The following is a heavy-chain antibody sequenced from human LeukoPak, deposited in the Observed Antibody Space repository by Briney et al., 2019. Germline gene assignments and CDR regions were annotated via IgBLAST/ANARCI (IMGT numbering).Heavy chain of an antibody. D-gene: IGHD1-26*01. J-gene: IGHJ3*02. Sequence: GGSLRLSCAASGFTFSTYWMHWVRQAPGKGLVWVSRINSDGSSTTYADSVKGRFTISRDNAKNTLYLQMNSLRAEATAVYYCATGETRMPEAFDIGAKGKMATVS. V-gene: IGHV3-74*01. CDR3: ATGETRMPEAFDI. CDR2: INSDGSST. CDR1: GFTFSTYW.